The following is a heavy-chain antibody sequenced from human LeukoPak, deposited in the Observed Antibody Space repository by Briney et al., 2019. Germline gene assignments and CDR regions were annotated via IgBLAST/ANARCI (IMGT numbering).Heavy chain of an antibody. CDR3: ARQIRGSYSSSPWYFGY. J-gene: IGHJ4*02. Sequence: SETLSLTCTVSGGSISSYYWSWIRQPPGKGLEWIGYIYYSGSTYYNPSLKSRVTISVDTSKNQFSLKLSSVTAADTAVYYCARQIRGSYSSSPWYFGYWGQGTLVTVSS. D-gene: IGHD6-6*01. CDR2: IYYSGST. V-gene: IGHV4-59*08. CDR1: GGSISSYY.